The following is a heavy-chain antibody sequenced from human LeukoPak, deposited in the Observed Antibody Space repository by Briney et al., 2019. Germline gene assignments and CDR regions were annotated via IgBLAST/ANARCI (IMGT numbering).Heavy chain of an antibody. V-gene: IGHV4-38-2*02. CDR2: IYHSGST. D-gene: IGHD2-2*01. CDR1: GYSISSGNY. CDR3: AKGYCRGNSCYDDRGAFDY. J-gene: IGHJ4*02. Sequence: NPSETLSLTCSVSGYSISSGNYWGWIRLPPGKGLQWIGSIYHSGSTYYNPSLKSRVTISVDTSKNQFSLKLSSVTAADTAVYYCAKGYCRGNSCYDDRGAFDYWGQGTLVTVSS.